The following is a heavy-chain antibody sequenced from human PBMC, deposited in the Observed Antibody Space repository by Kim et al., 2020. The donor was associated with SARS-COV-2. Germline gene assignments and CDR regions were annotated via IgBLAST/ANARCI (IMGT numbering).Heavy chain of an antibody. D-gene: IGHD3-9*01. J-gene: IGHJ4*02. CDR3: AREYDILTGYLDY. V-gene: IGHV4-39*07. Sequence: NHARTDRDTISVDTSKNQFSRKLSAVTAADTAVYYCAREYDILTGYLDYWGQGTLVTVSS.